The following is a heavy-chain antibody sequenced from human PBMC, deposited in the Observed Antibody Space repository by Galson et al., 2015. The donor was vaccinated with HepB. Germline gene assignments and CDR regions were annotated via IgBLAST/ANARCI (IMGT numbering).Heavy chain of an antibody. CDR3: AKRGSSSLFYDY. V-gene: IGHV3-23*01. CDR1: GFTFSNYA. J-gene: IGHJ4*02. Sequence: LRLSCAASGFTFSNYAMVWVRQAPGKGLEWVSGFSGTDAGTYYADSVKGRFTISRDNSKNTLYLQMSSLTAEDTAVYYCAKRGSSSLFYDYWGQGTLVTVSS. D-gene: IGHD6-6*01. CDR2: FSGTDAGT.